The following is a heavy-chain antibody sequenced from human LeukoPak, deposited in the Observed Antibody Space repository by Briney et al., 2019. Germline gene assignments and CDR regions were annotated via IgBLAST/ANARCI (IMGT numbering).Heavy chain of an antibody. J-gene: IGHJ4*02. D-gene: IGHD3-16*01. CDR3: ARALRRYKYDYSSPDY. Sequence: GGSLRLSCTVSGFTVSSNSWSWVRQAPGKGLEWVSFIYSGGNTHYSDSVTGRFTISRDNAKNSLYLQMNSLRAEDTALYYCARALRRYKYDYSSPDYWGQGTLVTVSS. V-gene: IGHV3-53*01. CDR2: IYSGGNT. CDR1: GFTVSSNS.